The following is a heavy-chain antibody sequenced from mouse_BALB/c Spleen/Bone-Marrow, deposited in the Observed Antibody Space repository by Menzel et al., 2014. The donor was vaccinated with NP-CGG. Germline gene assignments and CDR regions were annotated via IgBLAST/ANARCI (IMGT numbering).Heavy chain of an antibody. J-gene: IGHJ2*01. Sequence: QVQLQQSGAEVVKPGASVKVSCKASGYTFTNYWMQWVKQRPGQGLEWIGEIEPSDSYTNYSQDFKGKATLTVDKSSSTAYMQLSSLTSEDSAVYYCARGRTTVVSDYWGQGTPLTVSS. CDR2: IEPSDSYT. CDR3: ARGRTTVVSDY. D-gene: IGHD1-1*01. V-gene: IGHV1-69*02. CDR1: GYTFTNYW.